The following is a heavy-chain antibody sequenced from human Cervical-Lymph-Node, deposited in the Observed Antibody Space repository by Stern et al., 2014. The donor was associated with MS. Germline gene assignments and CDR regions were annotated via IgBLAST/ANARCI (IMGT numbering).Heavy chain of an antibody. CDR1: GYTFTSYT. CDR3: ARGVSDSSSWWDWYFDL. Sequence: VQLVESGDEVKKPGASVKVSCKASGYTFTSYTISWVRQAPGQGLEWMGWISTYKGNRNYAQKVQGRFTLTTDASTSTAYMELSSLRSDDTAVYYCARGVSDSSSWWDWYFDLWGRGTLVTVSS. CDR2: ISTYKGNR. V-gene: IGHV1-18*04. D-gene: IGHD6-13*01. J-gene: IGHJ2*01.